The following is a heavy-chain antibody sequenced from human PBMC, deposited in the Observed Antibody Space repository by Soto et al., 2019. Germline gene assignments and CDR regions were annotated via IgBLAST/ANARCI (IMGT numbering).Heavy chain of an antibody. D-gene: IGHD6-6*01. J-gene: IGHJ6*02. Sequence: ASVKVSCKTSGYTFSNYGITWVRQAPGQPLEWLGWVSLYSDGTNYAQKFQGRVSMTTDTSTTTAYMELRSLRSDDTAVYYCARSIDSGSVFYYYYGMDVWGQGTTVTVSS. CDR1: GYTFSNYG. CDR3: ARSIDSGSVFYYYYGMDV. V-gene: IGHV1-18*01. CDR2: VSLYSDGT.